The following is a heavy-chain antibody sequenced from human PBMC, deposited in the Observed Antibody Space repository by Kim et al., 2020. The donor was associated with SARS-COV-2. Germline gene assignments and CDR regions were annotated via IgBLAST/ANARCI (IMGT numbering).Heavy chain of an antibody. CDR2: IYYSGST. V-gene: IGHV4-59*08. Sequence: SETLSLTCTVSGGSISSYYWSWIRQPPGKGLEWIGYIYYSGSTNYNPSLKSRVTISVDTSKNQFSLKLSSVTAADTAVYYCAGHVLLEGATSGFDYWGQGTLVTVSS. CDR1: GGSISSYY. CDR3: AGHVLLEGATSGFDY. J-gene: IGHJ4*02. D-gene: IGHD3-3*01.